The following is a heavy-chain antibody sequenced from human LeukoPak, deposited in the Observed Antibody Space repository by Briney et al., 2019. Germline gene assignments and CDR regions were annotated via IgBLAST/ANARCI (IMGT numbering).Heavy chain of an antibody. D-gene: IGHD3-10*02. Sequence: PGGSLRLSCADSGFTVNSNYMTWVRQAPGKGVEWVSVLYTGCNTYYAESVQGRFSISRDNSRNTLYLQMNSLRAEDTAVYYCARGFYFVCRQPAYAFDFWGLGTLVTVSS. CDR3: ARGFYFVCRQPAYAFDF. V-gene: IGHV3-53*01. CDR2: LYTGCNT. J-gene: IGHJ4*02. CDR1: GFTVNSNY.